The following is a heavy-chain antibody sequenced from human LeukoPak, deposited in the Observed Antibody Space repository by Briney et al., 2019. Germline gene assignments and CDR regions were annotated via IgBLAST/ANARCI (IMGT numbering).Heavy chain of an antibody. D-gene: IGHD6-19*01. V-gene: IGHV1-2*02. Sequence: GASVKVSCKASGCTFTGYYMHWVRQAPGQGLEWMGWIYPNSGGTNYAQKFQGRVTMTRDTSISTAYMELSRLRSDDTAVYYCARDPYSSGWYNWFDPWGQGTLVTVSS. J-gene: IGHJ5*02. CDR1: GCTFTGYY. CDR2: IYPNSGGT. CDR3: ARDPYSSGWYNWFDP.